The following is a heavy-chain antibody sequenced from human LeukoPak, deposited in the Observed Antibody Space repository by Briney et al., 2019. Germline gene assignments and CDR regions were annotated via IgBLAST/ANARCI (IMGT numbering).Heavy chain of an antibody. CDR3: ATSYDSSGYSPGDAFDI. V-gene: IGHV3-30*03. CDR2: ISCDGSNK. Sequence: PGGSLRLSCAASGFTFSSYGMHWVRQAPGKGLEWVAVISCDGSNKYYADSVKGRFTISRDNSKNTLYLQMNSLRAEDTAVYYCATSYDSSGYSPGDAFDIWGQGTMVTVSS. CDR1: GFTFSSYG. D-gene: IGHD3-22*01. J-gene: IGHJ3*02.